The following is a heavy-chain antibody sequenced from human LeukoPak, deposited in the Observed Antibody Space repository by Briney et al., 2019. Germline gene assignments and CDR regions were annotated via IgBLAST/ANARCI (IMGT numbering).Heavy chain of an antibody. J-gene: IGHJ4*02. CDR3: ARDEARVLDY. V-gene: IGHV4-59*01. CDR1: GGSIRNYY. CDR2: VYYKGNT. Sequence: SETLSLTCTVSGGSIRNYYWGWIRQPPWKGLEWIGYVYYKGNTDYNPSLESRVTISVDTSKNQFSLKLSSVTAADTAVYYCARDEARVLDYWGQGTLVTVSS.